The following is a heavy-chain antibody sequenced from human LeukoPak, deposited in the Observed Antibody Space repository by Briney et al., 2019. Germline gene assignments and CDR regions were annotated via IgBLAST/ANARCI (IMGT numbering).Heavy chain of an antibody. J-gene: IGHJ5*02. D-gene: IGHD3-3*01. Sequence: ASVKVSCKASSYTFTNYAFTWVRRAPGQGLEWMGWISAYNGNTNYAQKLQGRVTMTTDTSTSTAYMELRSLRSVDTAVYYCARGLEWLTRRHTWFDPWGQGTLVTVSS. V-gene: IGHV1-18*01. CDR3: ARGLEWLTRRHTWFDP. CDR1: SYTFTNYA. CDR2: ISAYNGNT.